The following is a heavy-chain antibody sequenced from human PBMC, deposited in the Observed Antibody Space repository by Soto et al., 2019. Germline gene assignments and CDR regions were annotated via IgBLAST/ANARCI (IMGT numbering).Heavy chain of an antibody. J-gene: IGHJ4*02. Sequence: PGRSLRLSCTASGFTFSSYAMSWVRQAPGKGLEWVSSITGSGDRTYYADSGKGRFTISRDNSRDTLYLQMYSLRPEDTAVYYCAKDRFSGYDTGYWRQGTLVTVSS. D-gene: IGHD5-12*01. CDR2: ITGSGDRT. V-gene: IGHV3-23*01. CDR1: GFTFSSYA. CDR3: AKDRFSGYDTGY.